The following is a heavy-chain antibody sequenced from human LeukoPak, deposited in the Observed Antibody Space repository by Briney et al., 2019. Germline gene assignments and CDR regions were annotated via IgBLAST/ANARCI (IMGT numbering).Heavy chain of an antibody. Sequence: PGGSLRLSCAASGFTFGSYGMSWVRQAPGKGLEWVSFITPNADRTSYADSVEGRFTISRDNPRNTLYMQVNSLRDEDTAVYYCAIMHGYYDGSGYWVQWGQGTLGTVSS. CDR3: AIMHGYYDGSGYWVQ. CDR1: GFTFGSYG. D-gene: IGHD3-22*01. V-gene: IGHV3-23*01. CDR2: ITPNADRT. J-gene: IGHJ1*01.